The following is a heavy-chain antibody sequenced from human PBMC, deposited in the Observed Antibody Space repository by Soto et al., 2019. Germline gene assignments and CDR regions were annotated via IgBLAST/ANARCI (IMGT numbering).Heavy chain of an antibody. V-gene: IGHV1-69*13. J-gene: IGHJ4*02. CDR3: AREGGYVANLDY. CDR1: GGTFSSYA. CDR2: IIPIFGTA. Sequence: SVKVSCKASGGTFSSYAISWVRQAPGQGLEWMGGIIPIFGTANYAQKFQGRVTITADESTSTAYMELSSLRSEDTAVYYCAREGGYVANLDYWGQGTLVTVSS. D-gene: IGHD5-12*01.